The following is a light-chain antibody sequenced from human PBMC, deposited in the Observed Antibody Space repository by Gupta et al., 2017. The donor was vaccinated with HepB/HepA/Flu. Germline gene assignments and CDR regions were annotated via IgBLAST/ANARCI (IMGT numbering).Light chain of an antibody. Sequence: DIQMTQSPSSLSASVGDRVTLTCRASQTIRRYLNWYQQKPGKAPNLLIYGASTLQTGVPSRFSGGGAGTDFTLTISSLQPEDFATYYCQQSYTLTTFGGGTKVVLK. V-gene: IGKV1-39*01. CDR2: GAS. CDR3: QQSYTLTT. CDR1: QTIRRY. J-gene: IGKJ4*01.